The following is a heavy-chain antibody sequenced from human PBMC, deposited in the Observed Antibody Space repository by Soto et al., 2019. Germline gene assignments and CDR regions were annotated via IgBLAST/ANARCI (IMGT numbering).Heavy chain of an antibody. CDR2: IYASGST. D-gene: IGHD6-13*01. CDR1: VGSISSYF. J-gene: IGHJ4*02. CDR3: ARCPSGYSSSWYYFDY. Sequence: TLSLTCTVSVGSISSYFWSWIRQPAGKGLEWIGRIYASGSTNYNPSLKSRVTMSVDTSKNQFSLKLSSVTAADTAVYYCARCPSGYSSSWYYFDYWGQGALVTVSS. V-gene: IGHV4-4*07.